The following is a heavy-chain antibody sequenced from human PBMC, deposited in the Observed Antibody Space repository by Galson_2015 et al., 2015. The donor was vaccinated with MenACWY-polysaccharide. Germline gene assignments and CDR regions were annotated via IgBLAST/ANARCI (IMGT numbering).Heavy chain of an antibody. CDR2: ISSSSSYI. J-gene: IGHJ6*02. V-gene: IGHV3-21*03. CDR3: ARDPDYDFWSGYFESYYYYGMDV. CDR1: GFTFSSYS. Sequence: SLRLSCAASGFTFSSYSMNWVRQAPGKGLEWVSSISSSSSYIYYADSVKGRFTISRDNAKNSLYLQMNSLRAEDTAVYYCARDPDYDFWSGYFESYYYYGMDVRGQGTTVTVSS. D-gene: IGHD3-3*01.